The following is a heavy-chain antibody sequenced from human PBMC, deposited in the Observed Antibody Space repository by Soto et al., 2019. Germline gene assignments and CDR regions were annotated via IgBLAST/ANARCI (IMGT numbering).Heavy chain of an antibody. J-gene: IGHJ4*02. V-gene: IGHV1-46*01. CDR3: ARSYVQSRPIEY. CDR1: GYSVTAYY. D-gene: IGHD3-10*02. Sequence: ASVKVSCKASGYSVTAYYMHWLRQAPGQAFEWMGIINPGDHSTRYSHNFQGRVAMTSDTSTSTVYLELSSLRSEDTALYYCARSYVQSRPIEYLGQGSLVSVSS. CDR2: INPGDHST.